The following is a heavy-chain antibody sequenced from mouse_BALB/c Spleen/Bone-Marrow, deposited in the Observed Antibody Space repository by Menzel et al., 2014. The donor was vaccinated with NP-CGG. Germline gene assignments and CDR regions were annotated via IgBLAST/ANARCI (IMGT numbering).Heavy chain of an antibody. V-gene: IGHV1-18*01. J-gene: IGHJ2*01. CDR3: ARRRGYDGYYEGFDY. D-gene: IGHD2-3*01. CDR1: GYTFTDYN. CDR2: INPNNGGT. Sequence: VQLQQPGPELVKPGASVKIPCKASGYTFTDYNMDWVKQSHGKSLEWIGDINPNNGGTIYNQKLKGKATLTVDKSSSTAYMELRSLTSEDTAVYYCARRRGYDGYYEGFDYWGQGPTLTVSS.